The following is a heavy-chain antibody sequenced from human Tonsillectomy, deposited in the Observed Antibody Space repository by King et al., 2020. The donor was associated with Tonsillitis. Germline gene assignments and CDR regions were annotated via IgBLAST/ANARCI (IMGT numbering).Heavy chain of an antibody. CDR1: GFTFSSYG. J-gene: IGHJ6*04. V-gene: IGHV3-30*18. CDR3: AKDWGQVVVVPYGMGV. CDR2: ISYDGSNK. D-gene: IGHD2-2*01. Sequence: HVQLVESGGGVVQPGRSLRLSCAASGFTFSSYGMHWVRQAPGKGLEWVAVISYDGSNKYYADSVKGRFTISRDNSKNTLYLQMNSLRAEDTAVYYCAKDWGQVVVVPYGMGVWGKGPTVTVSS.